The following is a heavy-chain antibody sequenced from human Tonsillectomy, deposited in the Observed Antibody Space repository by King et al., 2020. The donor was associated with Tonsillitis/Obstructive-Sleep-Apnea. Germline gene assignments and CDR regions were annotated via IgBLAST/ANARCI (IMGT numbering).Heavy chain of an antibody. V-gene: IGHV4-39*01. CDR3: ACLPYDFTEIWYFDL. CDR2: IYYSGST. D-gene: IGHD3/OR15-3a*01. Sequence: LQLQESGPGLVKPSETLSLTCTVSGGSISSSSYYWGWIRQPPGKGLEWIGNIYYSGSTYYNPSLKSRVTISVDRSNNQFSLKVSSVTAADTAVYYCACLPYDFTEIWYFDLWGRGTLVTVSS. J-gene: IGHJ2*01. CDR1: GGSISSSSYY.